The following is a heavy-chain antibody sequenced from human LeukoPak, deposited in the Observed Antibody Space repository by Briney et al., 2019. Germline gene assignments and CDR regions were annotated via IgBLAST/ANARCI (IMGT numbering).Heavy chain of an antibody. J-gene: IGHJ5*02. CDR2: TYYSGST. CDR1: GGSISSYY. Sequence: PSETLSLTCTVSGGSISSYYWSWIRPPPGKGLEWIGYTYYSGSTNFNPSLKSRVTITVDTSKNQFTLKLGSVTAASKAVYYHARGIVVVPAAIRRWRFDPWGQGTLVTVSS. D-gene: IGHD2-2*02. V-gene: IGHV4-59*01. CDR3: ARGIVVVPAAIRRWRFDP.